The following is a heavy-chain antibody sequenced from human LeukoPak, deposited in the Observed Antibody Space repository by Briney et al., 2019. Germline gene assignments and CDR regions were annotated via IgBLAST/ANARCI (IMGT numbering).Heavy chain of an antibody. J-gene: IGHJ6*03. Sequence: ASVKVSCKASGYTFTSYAMHWVRQAPGQRLEWMGWINAGNGNTKYSQEFQGRVTITRDTSASTAYMELSSLRSEDTAVYYCARERFLEWKHYYYMDVWGKGTTVTVSS. D-gene: IGHD3-3*01. CDR1: GYTFTSYA. V-gene: IGHV1-3*03. CDR2: INAGNGNT. CDR3: ARERFLEWKHYYYMDV.